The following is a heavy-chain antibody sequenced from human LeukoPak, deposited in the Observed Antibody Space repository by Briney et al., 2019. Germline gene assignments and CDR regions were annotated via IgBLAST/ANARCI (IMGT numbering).Heavy chain of an antibody. CDR2: INTVASYI. CDR3: ARLRRNSDKSGFYYYHDY. V-gene: IGHV3-21*06. J-gene: IGHJ4*02. CDR1: GLTFSSFS. D-gene: IGHD3-22*01. Sequence: PGGSLRLSCAASGLTFSSFSFNWVRQGPGKGLEWVSSINTVASYIYYADSVKGRFTISRDNAKNSLYLQMNSLRAEDTGVYYCARLRRNSDKSGFYYYHDYWGQGTLVTVSS.